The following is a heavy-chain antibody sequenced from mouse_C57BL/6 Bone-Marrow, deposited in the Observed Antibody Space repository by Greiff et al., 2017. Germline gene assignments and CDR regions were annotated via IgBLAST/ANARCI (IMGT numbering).Heavy chain of an antibody. CDR2: IDPSDSYT. CDR1: GYTFTSYW. V-gene: IGHV1-69*01. J-gene: IGHJ1*03. Sequence: QVQLQQPGAELVVPGASVKLSCKASGYTFTSYWMHWVKQRPGQGLEWIGEIDPSDSYTNYNQKFKGKSTLTVDKSSSTAYMQLSSLTSEDSAVYYCARWSYYGYDGPCWYFDVWGTGTTVTVSS. D-gene: IGHD2-2*01. CDR3: ARWSYYGYDGPCWYFDV.